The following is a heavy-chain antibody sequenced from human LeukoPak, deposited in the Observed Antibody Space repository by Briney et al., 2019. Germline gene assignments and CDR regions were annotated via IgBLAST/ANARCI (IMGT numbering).Heavy chain of an antibody. D-gene: IGHD5-18*01. Sequence: GGSLRLSCAASGFTFDNSWMNWVRQAPGKGLEGVASINPDDSAKYYGDPVRGRFTISRDNAKNSLYLQMSSLRAEDTAVYYCARDRAYSSFDYWGQGTLVTVSS. CDR3: ARDRAYSSFDY. CDR2: INPDDSAK. CDR1: GFTFDNSW. V-gene: IGHV3-7*01. J-gene: IGHJ4*02.